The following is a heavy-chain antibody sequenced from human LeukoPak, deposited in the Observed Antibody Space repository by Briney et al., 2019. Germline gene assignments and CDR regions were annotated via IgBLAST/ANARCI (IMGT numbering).Heavy chain of an antibody. CDR2: ISWNGSLT. CDR3: TRDETGIDY. Sequence: GGSLRLSCTTSGFRFDDLGLSWVRQAPGKGLEWVSSISWNGSLTPYADSVRGRFTVSRDNDKNFLYLQMNSLKVEDTALYYCTRDETGIDYWGPGTLVTVSS. CDR1: GFRFDDLG. V-gene: IGHV3-20*04. D-gene: IGHD1-1*01. J-gene: IGHJ4*02.